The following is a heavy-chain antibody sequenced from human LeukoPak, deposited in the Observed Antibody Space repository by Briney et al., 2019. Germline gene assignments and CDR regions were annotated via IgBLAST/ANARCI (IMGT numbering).Heavy chain of an antibody. CDR3: ARRAKSRAFDI. CDR1: GDSISSSDRY. D-gene: IGHD3-10*01. Sequence: SETLSLTCTVSGDSISSSDRYWAWIRQPPGKGLEWIGGLYYGGNTYYNPSLNGRLTIYVDTSKNQLSLTLRSVTAADAALYFCARRAKSRAFDIWGQGTMVTVSS. J-gene: IGHJ3*02. CDR2: LYYGGNT. V-gene: IGHV4-39*01.